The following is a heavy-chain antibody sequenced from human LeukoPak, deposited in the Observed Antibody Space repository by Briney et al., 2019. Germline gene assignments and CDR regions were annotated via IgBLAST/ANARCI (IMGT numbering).Heavy chain of an antibody. CDR1: GLTFSTYW. D-gene: IGHD3-22*01. V-gene: IGHV3-7*01. CDR2: IKQDGSAK. J-gene: IGHJ4*02. Sequence: GGSLRLSCAASGLTFSTYWMTWVRQAPGKGLEWVANIKQDGSAKYYVDSLRGRFSISRDNVKNSLFLQMNSLSAEDTAVYYCARCPYDSTGYYSVPSHLDYWGQGTLVTVSS. CDR3: ARCPYDSTGYYSVPSHLDY.